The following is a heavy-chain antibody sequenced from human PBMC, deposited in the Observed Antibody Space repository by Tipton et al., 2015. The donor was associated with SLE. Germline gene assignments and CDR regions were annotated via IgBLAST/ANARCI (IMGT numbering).Heavy chain of an antibody. CDR1: GGSFSGYY. D-gene: IGHD6-13*01. J-gene: IGHJ3*02. CDR2: INHSGST. CDR3: ARDLSPYSSSWDDAFDI. Sequence: TLSLTCAVYGGSFSGYYWSWIRQPPGKGLEWIGEINHSGSTNYNPSLKRRVTISVDTSKNQFSLKLSSVTAADTAVYYCARDLSPYSSSWDDAFDIWGQGTMVTVSP. V-gene: IGHV4-34*01.